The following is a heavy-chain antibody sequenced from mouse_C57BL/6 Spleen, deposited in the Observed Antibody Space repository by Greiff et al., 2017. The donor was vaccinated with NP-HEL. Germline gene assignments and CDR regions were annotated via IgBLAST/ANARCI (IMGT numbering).Heavy chain of an antibody. D-gene: IGHD1-1*01. CDR3: ARVFITTVVEYFDY. CDR2: ISDGGSYT. Sequence: DVQLVESGGGLVKPGGSLKLSCAASGFTFSSYAMSWVRQTPEKRLEWVATISDGGSYTYYPDNVKGRFTISRDNAKNNLYLQMSHLKSEDTAMYYCARVFITTVVEYFDYWGQGTTLTVSS. J-gene: IGHJ2*01. CDR1: GFTFSSYA. V-gene: IGHV5-4*01.